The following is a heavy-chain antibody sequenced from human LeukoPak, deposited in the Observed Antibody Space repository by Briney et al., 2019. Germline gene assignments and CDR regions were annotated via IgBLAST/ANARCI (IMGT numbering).Heavy chain of an antibody. D-gene: IGHD1-26*01. Sequence: SVKVSCKASGGTFSSYAISWVRQAPGQGLEWMGGIIPIFGTANYAQKFQGRVTITTDESTSTAYMELGSLRSEDTAVYYCAHLAGDYSGSYPPDAFDIWGQGTMVTVSS. V-gene: IGHV1-69*05. CDR2: IIPIFGTA. CDR1: GGTFSSYA. J-gene: IGHJ3*02. CDR3: AHLAGDYSGSYPPDAFDI.